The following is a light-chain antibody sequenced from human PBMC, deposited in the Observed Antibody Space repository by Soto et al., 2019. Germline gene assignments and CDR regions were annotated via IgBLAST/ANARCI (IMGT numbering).Light chain of an antibody. Sequence: QSVLTQPPSVSEAPRQRVTISCSGSSSNIGNNAVNWYQQLPGKAPKLLIYYDDLLPSGVSDRFSGSKSGTSASLAISGLQSEDEDDYYCAAWDDSLNGPVFGTGTKLTVL. CDR1: SSNIGNNA. CDR3: AAWDDSLNGPV. V-gene: IGLV1-36*01. CDR2: YDD. J-gene: IGLJ1*01.